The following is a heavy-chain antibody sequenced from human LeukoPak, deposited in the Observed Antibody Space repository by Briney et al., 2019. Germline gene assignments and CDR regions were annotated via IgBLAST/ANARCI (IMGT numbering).Heavy chain of an antibody. CDR1: GFTFSSYA. CDR2: ISYDGSNK. Sequence: TGGSLRLSCAASGFTFSSYAMHWVRQAPGKGLEWVAVISYDGSNKYYADSVKGRFTISRDNSKDTLYLQMNSLRAEDTAVYYCAKGRYYYDSSGYYRLDYWGQGTLVTVSS. D-gene: IGHD3-22*01. J-gene: IGHJ4*02. CDR3: AKGRYYYDSSGYYRLDY. V-gene: IGHV3-30*04.